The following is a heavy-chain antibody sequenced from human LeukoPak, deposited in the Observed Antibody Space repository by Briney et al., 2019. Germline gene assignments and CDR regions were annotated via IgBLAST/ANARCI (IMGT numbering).Heavy chain of an antibody. D-gene: IGHD3-10*01. CDR1: GFTFSSYW. Sequence: GGSLRLSCAASGFTFSSYWMHWVRQAPGKGLVWVSRINSDGSSTSYADSVKGRFTISRDNAKNTLYLQMNSLRAEDTAVYYCANTKTPLWFGELLPPRYWGQGTLVTVSS. CDR3: ANTKTPLWFGELLPPRY. V-gene: IGHV3-74*01. J-gene: IGHJ4*02. CDR2: INSDGSST.